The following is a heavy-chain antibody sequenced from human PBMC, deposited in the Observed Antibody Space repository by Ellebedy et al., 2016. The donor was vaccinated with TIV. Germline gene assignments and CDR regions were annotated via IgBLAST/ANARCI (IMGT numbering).Heavy chain of an antibody. J-gene: IGHJ4*02. D-gene: IGHD6-13*01. V-gene: IGHV3-7*04. CDR2: IKQDGSEK. CDR3: VRGIAGSL. Sequence: GESLKISCAASGFTFSDFQMNWVRQAPGKGLEWVANIKQDGSEKYYVDSVMGRFTLSRDNAKNSLYLQMNSLRAEDTALYYCVRGIAGSLWGQGTLVTVSS. CDR1: GFTFSDFQ.